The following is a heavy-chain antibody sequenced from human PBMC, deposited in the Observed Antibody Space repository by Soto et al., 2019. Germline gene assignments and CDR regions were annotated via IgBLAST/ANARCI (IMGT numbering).Heavy chain of an antibody. CDR2: IYYSGST. CDR3: ARGGYCSSTSCYLPSSRWFDP. CDR1: GGSISSYY. J-gene: IGHJ5*02. D-gene: IGHD2-2*01. Sequence: PSETLSLTCTVSGGSISSYYWSWIRQPPGKGLEWIGYIYYSGSTNYNPSLKSRVTISVDTSKNQFSLKLSSVTAADTAVYYCARGGYCSSTSCYLPSSRWFDPWGQGTLVTVSS. V-gene: IGHV4-59*01.